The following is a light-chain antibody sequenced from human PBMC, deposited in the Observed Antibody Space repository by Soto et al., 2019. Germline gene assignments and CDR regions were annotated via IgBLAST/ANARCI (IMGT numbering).Light chain of an antibody. J-gene: IGKJ1*01. Sequence: DVEMSQSPPSLSASVGDRVTITCRASQSISSYLNWYQQKPGKAPNLLIYRASSLHSGVPSRFSGSGSGTEFTLTISSLQPDDFATYYCQQYNSYPRTFGQGTKVDIK. CDR1: QSISSY. CDR3: QQYNSYPRT. CDR2: RAS. V-gene: IGKV1-5*03.